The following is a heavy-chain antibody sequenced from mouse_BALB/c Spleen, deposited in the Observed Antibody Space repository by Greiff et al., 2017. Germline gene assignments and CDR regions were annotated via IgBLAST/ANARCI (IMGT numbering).Heavy chain of an antibody. J-gene: IGHJ2*01. V-gene: IGHV5-6-5*01. D-gene: IGHD2-1*01. CDR3: ARYGNHGYFDY. CDR1: GFTFSSYA. Sequence: EVKLVESGGGLVKPGGSLKLSCAASGFTFSSYAMSWVRQTPEKRLEWVASISSGGSTYYPDSVKGRFTISRDNARNILYLQMSSLRSEDTAMYYCARYGNHGYFDYWGQGTTLTVSS. CDR2: ISSGGST.